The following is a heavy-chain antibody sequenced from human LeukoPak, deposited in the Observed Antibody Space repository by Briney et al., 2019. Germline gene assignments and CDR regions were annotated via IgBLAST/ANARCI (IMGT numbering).Heavy chain of an antibody. Sequence: PSETLSLTCTVSGGSISSYYWSWIRQPAGKGLEWIGRIYTSGSTNYNPSLKSRVTMSVDTSKNQFSLKLSSVTAADTAVYYCARDLTYYYDSSGYSDHNHDAFDIWGQGTMVTVSS. CDR2: IYTSGST. CDR1: GGSISSYY. D-gene: IGHD3-22*01. V-gene: IGHV4-4*07. CDR3: ARDLTYYYDSSGYSDHNHDAFDI. J-gene: IGHJ3*02.